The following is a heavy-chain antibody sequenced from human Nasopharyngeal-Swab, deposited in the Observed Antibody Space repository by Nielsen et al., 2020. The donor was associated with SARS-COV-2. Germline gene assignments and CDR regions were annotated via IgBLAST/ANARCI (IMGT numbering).Heavy chain of an antibody. CDR3: AREDGSGSPFDS. J-gene: IGHJ4*02. V-gene: IGHV3-30-3*01. CDR2: ISYDGSNK. Sequence: WIRQPPGKGLEWVAVISYDGSNKYYADSVKGRFTISRDNSKNTLYLQMNSLRAEDTAVYYCAREDGSGSPFDSWGQGTLVTVSS. D-gene: IGHD2-15*01.